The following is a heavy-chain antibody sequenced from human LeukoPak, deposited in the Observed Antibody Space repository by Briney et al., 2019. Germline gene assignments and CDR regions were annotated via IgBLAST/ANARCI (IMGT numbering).Heavy chain of an antibody. CDR3: ARCSEYYDFWSGYLNY. J-gene: IGHJ4*02. V-gene: IGHV5-51*01. Sequence: LGESLKISCKGSGYSFTSYWIGWVRQMPGKGLEWMGIIYPGDSDTRYSPSFQGQVTISADKSISTAYLQWSSLKASDTAMYYCARCSEYYDFWSGYLNYWGQGTLVTVSS. D-gene: IGHD3-3*01. CDR2: IYPGDSDT. CDR1: GYSFTSYW.